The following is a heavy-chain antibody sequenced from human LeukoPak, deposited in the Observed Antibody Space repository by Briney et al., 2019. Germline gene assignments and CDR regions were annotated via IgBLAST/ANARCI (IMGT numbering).Heavy chain of an antibody. J-gene: IGHJ2*01. D-gene: IGHD1/OR15-1a*01. Sequence: SETLSLTCTVSGGSISSYYWSWIRQPAGKGLEWIGRVYTSGTTYYNPSLRTRVSILLDESKNRVSLKLTSVTAADTAVYYCARYQQRDGDWYFDLWGRGTLVTVSS. CDR2: VYTSGTT. V-gene: IGHV4-4*07. CDR3: ARYQQRDGDWYFDL. CDR1: GGSISSYY.